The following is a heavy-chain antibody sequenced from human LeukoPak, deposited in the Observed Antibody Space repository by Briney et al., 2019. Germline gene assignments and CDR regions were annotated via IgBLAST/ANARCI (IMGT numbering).Heavy chain of an antibody. D-gene: IGHD6-19*01. Sequence: GGSLRLSCAASGFTFSSYWMSWVRQAPGKGLEWVANIKQDGSEKYYVDSVKGRFTISRDNAKNSLYLQMNSLRAEDTAVYYGARDRDSSGWYYFDYWGQGTLVTVSS. J-gene: IGHJ4*02. CDR2: IKQDGSEK. CDR3: ARDRDSSGWYYFDY. V-gene: IGHV3-7*01. CDR1: GFTFSSYW.